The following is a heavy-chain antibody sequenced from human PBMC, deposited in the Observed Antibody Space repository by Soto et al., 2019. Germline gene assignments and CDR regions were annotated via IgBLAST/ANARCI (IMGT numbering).Heavy chain of an antibody. J-gene: IGHJ3*02. D-gene: IGHD3-9*01. CDR2: ISGSGGST. Sequence: GGSLRISCAASGFTFSSYAMSWVRQAPGKGLEWVSAISGSGGSTYYADSVKGRFTISRDNSKNTLYLQMNSLRAEDTAVYYCARANEIGYDVSTGYRDAIDIWGQGTMVTVS. CDR1: GFTFSSYA. V-gene: IGHV3-23*01. CDR3: ARANEIGYDVSTGYRDAIDI.